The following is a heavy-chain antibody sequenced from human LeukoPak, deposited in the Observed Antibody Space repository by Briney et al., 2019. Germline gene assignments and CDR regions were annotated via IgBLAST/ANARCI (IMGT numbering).Heavy chain of an antibody. Sequence: SGGSLRLSCAASGFTFSSYAMSWVRQAPGKGLEWVSGITSSGGSTYTAYSVKGRFTISRDNSKNTLYLQMNSLRADDTAVYYCAKDKGVTSMDCWGQGTLVTVSS. CDR2: ITSSGGST. CDR3: AKDKGVTSMDC. J-gene: IGHJ4*02. D-gene: IGHD3-10*01. CDR1: GFTFSSYA. V-gene: IGHV3-23*01.